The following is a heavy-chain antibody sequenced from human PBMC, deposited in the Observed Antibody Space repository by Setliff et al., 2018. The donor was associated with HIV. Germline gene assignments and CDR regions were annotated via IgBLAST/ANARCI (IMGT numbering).Heavy chain of an antibody. CDR2: IYYSGST. V-gene: IGHV4-31*03. CDR1: GGSISSGGYY. J-gene: IGHJ4*02. Sequence: SETLSLTCTVSGGSISSGGYYWSWIRQHPGKGLEWIGYIYYSGSTYYNPSLKSRVTISVDPSKNQFSLKLSSVTAADTAVFYCARGTLYYYDTGGYSYFDYWGQGTLVTVSS. D-gene: IGHD3-22*01. CDR3: ARGTLYYYDTGGYSYFDY.